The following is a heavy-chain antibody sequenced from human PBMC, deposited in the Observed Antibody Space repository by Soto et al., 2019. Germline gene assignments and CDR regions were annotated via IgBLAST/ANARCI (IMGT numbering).Heavy chain of an antibody. J-gene: IGHJ4*02. CDR2: ISGSGDRT. V-gene: IGHV3-23*01. D-gene: IGHD3-22*01. Sequence: EVQLLESGGGLVQPGGSLRLSCAASGITISTYPMSWVGQAPGKGLDWVSGISGSGDRTYYADSAKGRFTISKDISKNSLSLQLDSLGVEDTAVYFCVKDDGGYPSTAPLWGQGTLVTVSS. CDR3: VKDDGGYPSTAPL. CDR1: GITISTYP.